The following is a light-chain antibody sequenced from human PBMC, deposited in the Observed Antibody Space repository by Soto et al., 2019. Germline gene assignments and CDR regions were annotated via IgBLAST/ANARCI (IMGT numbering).Light chain of an antibody. CDR2: GAS. V-gene: IGKV3-15*01. Sequence: EIVLTQSPVTLSVSPRERLTLSCRASQRLRSNLAWYQERPGQAPRLLIYGASIRATDIPARFIGSGSGTEFTLTISSMQSEDSAVYYCQQYNHRWTFCQGTKVDI. CDR3: QQYNHRWT. J-gene: IGKJ1*01. CDR1: QRLRSN.